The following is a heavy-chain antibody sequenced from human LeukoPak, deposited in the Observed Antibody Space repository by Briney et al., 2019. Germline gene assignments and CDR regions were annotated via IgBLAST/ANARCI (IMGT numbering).Heavy chain of an antibody. V-gene: IGHV3-74*01. Sequence: GGSLRLSCAASGFSISGYWMHWVRQAPGKGLVWVSHISSDGSSTTYADSVKGRFTISRDNAKNTLYLQMNSLRAEDTAVYYCARHKQWQTDYWGQGTLVTVSS. J-gene: IGHJ4*02. CDR3: ARHKQWQTDY. D-gene: IGHD6-19*01. CDR1: GFSISGYW. CDR2: ISSDGSST.